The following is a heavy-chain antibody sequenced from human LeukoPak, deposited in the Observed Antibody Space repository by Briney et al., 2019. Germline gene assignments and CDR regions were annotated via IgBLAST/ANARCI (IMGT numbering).Heavy chain of an antibody. J-gene: IGHJ6*02. CDR1: GFTFDDYA. CDR2: ISWNSGSI. Sequence: GGSLRLSCAASGFTFDDYAMHWVRHAPGKGLEWVSGISWNSGSIGYADSVKGRFTISRDNAKNSLYLQMNSLRAEDTALYYCAKERVISYYYGMDVWGQGTTVTVSS. V-gene: IGHV3-9*01. D-gene: IGHD3-16*02. CDR3: AKERVISYYYGMDV.